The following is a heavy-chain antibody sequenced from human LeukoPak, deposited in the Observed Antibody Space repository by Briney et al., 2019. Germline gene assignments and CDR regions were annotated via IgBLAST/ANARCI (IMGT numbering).Heavy chain of an antibody. J-gene: IGHJ6*03. CDR2: INPSGGST. Sequence: ASVKVSCKASGYTFTSYYMHWVRQAPGQGLEWMGIINPSGGSTSYAQKFQGRVTMTRDMSTSTVYMELSSLRSEDTAVYYCARAPNSSGWYLTGNYMDVWGKGTTVTVSS. CDR1: GYTFTSYY. V-gene: IGHV1-46*01. CDR3: ARAPNSSGWYLTGNYMDV. D-gene: IGHD6-19*01.